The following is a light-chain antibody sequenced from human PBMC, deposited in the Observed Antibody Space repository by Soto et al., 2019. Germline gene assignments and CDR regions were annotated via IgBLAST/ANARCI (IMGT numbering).Light chain of an antibody. J-gene: IGKJ4*01. CDR1: QSISSY. V-gene: IGKV1-39*01. CDR3: QHYGTSLT. CDR2: GAS. Sequence: DIQMTQSPSSLSASVGDRVTITCRASQSISSYLNWYQQKPGQAPRLLIYGASTRTFDVPDRFSGSGSGTNFTLTISRLQPEDFAVYYCQHYGTSLTFGGGTKVDIK.